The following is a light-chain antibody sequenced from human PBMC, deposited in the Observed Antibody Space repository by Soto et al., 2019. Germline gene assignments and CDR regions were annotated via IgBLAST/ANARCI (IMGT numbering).Light chain of an antibody. Sequence: QSVLTQPASVSGSPGQSITISCTGTSSDIGSHNYVSWYQQHPGKAPKLMIYDVSNRPSGVSNRFSGSKSGNTASLTISGLQAEDEADYYCSSYSSSSTPHAFGTGTKLTVL. CDR3: SSYSSSSTPHA. CDR1: SSDIGSHNY. CDR2: DVS. V-gene: IGLV2-14*01. J-gene: IGLJ1*01.